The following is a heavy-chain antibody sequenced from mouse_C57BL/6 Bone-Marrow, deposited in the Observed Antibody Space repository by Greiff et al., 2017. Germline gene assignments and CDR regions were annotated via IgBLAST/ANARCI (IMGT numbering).Heavy chain of an antibody. J-gene: IGHJ2*01. CDR1: GFTFSDYY. CDR2: INYDGSST. D-gene: IGHD2-4*01. Sequence: EVKLVESEGGLVQPGSSMKLSCTASGFTFSDYYMAWVRQVPEKGLAWVANINYDGSSTYYLDSLKSRFIISRNNAKNILYLQMSSLKSEDTATYYCARSTMINYFDDWGQGTTLTVSS. CDR3: ARSTMINYFDD. V-gene: IGHV5-16*01.